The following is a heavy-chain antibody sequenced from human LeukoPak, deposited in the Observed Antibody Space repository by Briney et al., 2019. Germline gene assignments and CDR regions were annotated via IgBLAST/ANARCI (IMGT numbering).Heavy chain of an antibody. CDR1: GYTFTSHD. Sequence: ASVKVSCKASGYTFTSHDINWVRQATGQAPEFMGWINPNSGATGCAQKFQGRVTVTRDTSISTAYMKLSSLTSEDTAVYYCTRHTSPTFDYWGQGTLVTVSS. D-gene: IGHD2-2*01. CDR3: TRHTSPTFDY. CDR2: INPNSGAT. V-gene: IGHV1-8*01. J-gene: IGHJ4*02.